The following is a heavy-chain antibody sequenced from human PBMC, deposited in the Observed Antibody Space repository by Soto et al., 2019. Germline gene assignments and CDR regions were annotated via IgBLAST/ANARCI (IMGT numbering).Heavy chain of an antibody. CDR2: ISSSSSYI. D-gene: IGHD2-8*01. Sequence: PGGSLRLSCAASGFTFSSYSRNWVRQAPGKGLEWVSSISSSSSYIYYADSVKGRFTISRDNAKNSLYLQMNSLRAEDTAVYYCAREHCTNGVCYTNDAFDIWGQGTMVTVSS. CDR3: AREHCTNGVCYTNDAFDI. V-gene: IGHV3-21*01. J-gene: IGHJ3*02. CDR1: GFTFSSYS.